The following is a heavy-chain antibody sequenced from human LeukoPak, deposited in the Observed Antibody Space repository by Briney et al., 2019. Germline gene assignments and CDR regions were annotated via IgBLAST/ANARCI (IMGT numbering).Heavy chain of an antibody. CDR3: ANGPRHCSSTSCYGGY. D-gene: IGHD2-2*01. CDR1: GFTFSSYG. J-gene: IGHJ4*02. V-gene: IGHV3-30*02. CDR2: IRYYGSNK. Sequence: GGSLRLSCAASGFTFSSYGMHWVRQAPGKGLEWVAFIRYYGSNKYYADSVKDRFTISRDNSKNTLYLQMNSLRAEDTAVYYSANGPRHCSSTSCYGGYWGQGTLVTVSS.